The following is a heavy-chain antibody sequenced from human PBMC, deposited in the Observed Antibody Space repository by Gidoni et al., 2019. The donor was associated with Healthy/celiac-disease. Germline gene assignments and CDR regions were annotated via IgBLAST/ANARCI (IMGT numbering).Heavy chain of an antibody. Sequence: QGQLVASGGGVVQPGRSLSLSCAASGFTFSSYGMHWVRQAPGKGLGWVAVIWYDVSNNYYAASVQGRFTISRDNSKNTLYLQMNSLRAEDTAVYYCARGFSRGWFLDYWGQGTLVTVSS. CDR3: ARGFSRGWFLDY. CDR1: GFTFSSYG. J-gene: IGHJ4*02. CDR2: IWYDVSNN. D-gene: IGHD6-19*01. V-gene: IGHV3-33*01.